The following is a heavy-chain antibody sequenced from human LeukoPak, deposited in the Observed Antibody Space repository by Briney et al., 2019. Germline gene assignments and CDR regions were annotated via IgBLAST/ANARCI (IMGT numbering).Heavy chain of an antibody. Sequence: GGSLRLSCAASGFTVSSSYISWVRQAPGKGLEWVSVIYSGGSTYYADSVKGRFTISRDNSKNTLYLQMNSLRAEDTAVYYCARVGYSYGYVDYWGQGTLVTVSS. CDR1: GFTVSSSY. J-gene: IGHJ4*02. D-gene: IGHD5-18*01. V-gene: IGHV3-53*01. CDR3: ARVGYSYGYVDY. CDR2: IYSGGST.